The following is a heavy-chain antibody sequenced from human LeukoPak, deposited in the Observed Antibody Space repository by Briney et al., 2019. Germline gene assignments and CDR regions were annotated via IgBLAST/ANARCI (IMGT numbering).Heavy chain of an antibody. CDR3: ARTRLGPPQYYFDY. CDR1: GFTVSSNY. V-gene: IGHV3-66*01. J-gene: IGHJ4*02. CDR2: IYSGGST. D-gene: IGHD1-14*01. Sequence: GGSLRLSCAASGFTVSSNYMSWVRQAPGKGLEWVSVIYSGGSTYYADSVKGRFTISRDNSKNTLYLQMNSLRAEDTAVYYCARTRLGPPQYYFDYWGQGTLVTVSS.